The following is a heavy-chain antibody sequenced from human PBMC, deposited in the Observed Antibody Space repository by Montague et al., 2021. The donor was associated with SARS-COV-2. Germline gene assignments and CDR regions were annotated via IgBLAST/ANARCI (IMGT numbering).Heavy chain of an antibody. J-gene: IGHJ6*03. Sequence: SLRLSCAASGFTFSSYAMHWVRQAPEKGLEYVSAISSNGGSTYYANSVKGRFTISRDNSKNMLYLQMGSLRAEDMAVYYCARDGSGFWSGFHYYYYMDVWGKGTTVTVSS. CDR1: GFTFSSYA. D-gene: IGHD3-3*01. V-gene: IGHV3-64*01. CDR3: ARDGSGFWSGFHYYYYMDV. CDR2: ISSNGGST.